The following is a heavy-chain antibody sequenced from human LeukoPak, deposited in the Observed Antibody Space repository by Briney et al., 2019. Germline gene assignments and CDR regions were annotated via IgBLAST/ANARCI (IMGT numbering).Heavy chain of an antibody. CDR2: ISSSGSTI. Sequence: GGSLRLSCAASGFTFSSYEMNWVRQAPGKGLEWVSYISSSGSTIYYADSVKGRFTISRDNAKNSLYLQLNSLRAEDTAVYYCAKDPTDFDSSGQTYFDYWGQGTLVTVSS. CDR1: GFTFSSYE. CDR3: AKDPTDFDSSGQTYFDY. D-gene: IGHD3-22*01. V-gene: IGHV3-48*03. J-gene: IGHJ4*02.